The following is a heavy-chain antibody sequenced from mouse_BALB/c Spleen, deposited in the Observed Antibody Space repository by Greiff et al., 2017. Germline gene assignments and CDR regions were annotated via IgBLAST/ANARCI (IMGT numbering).Heavy chain of an antibody. Sequence: EVQLQQSGPELVKPGASVKMSCKASGYTFTDYYMDWVKQSHGESFEWIGRVNPYNGGTSYNQKFKGKATLTVDKSSSTAYMELNSLTSEDSAVYYCARIGSSYGWGQGTTLTVSS. V-gene: IGHV1-19*01. CDR3: ARIGSSYG. CDR1: GYTFTDYY. J-gene: IGHJ2*01. D-gene: IGHD1-1*01. CDR2: VNPYNGGT.